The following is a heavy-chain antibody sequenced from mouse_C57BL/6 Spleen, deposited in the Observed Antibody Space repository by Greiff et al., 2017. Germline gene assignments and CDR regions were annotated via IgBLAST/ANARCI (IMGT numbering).Heavy chain of an antibody. D-gene: IGHD1-1*01. CDR1: GYSITSGYY. Sequence: VQLKESGPGLVKPSQSLSLTCSVTGYSITSGYYWNWIRQFPGNKLEWMGYISYDGSNNYNPSLKNRISITRDTSKNQFFLKLNSVTTEDTATYYCAREPGSSYWYFDVWGTGTTVTVSS. CDR2: ISYDGSN. J-gene: IGHJ1*03. V-gene: IGHV3-6*01. CDR3: AREPGSSYWYFDV.